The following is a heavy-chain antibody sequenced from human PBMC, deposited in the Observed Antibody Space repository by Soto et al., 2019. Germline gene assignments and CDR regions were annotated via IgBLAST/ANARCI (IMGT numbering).Heavy chain of an antibody. CDR3: ASRGSGTFYEAFDI. D-gene: IGHD1-1*01. CDR2: ISAYSGNA. V-gene: IGHV1-18*04. Sequence: QAQLVQSGAEVKKPGASVKVSCKASGFSFTSYGFSWVRQAPGQGLELMGWISAYSGNAKYEEKIQDRVTMTTDTAASTVSMEVRRLRSDDTAVYYCASRGSGTFYEAFDIWGQGTMVTVSS. J-gene: IGHJ3*02. CDR1: GFSFTSYG.